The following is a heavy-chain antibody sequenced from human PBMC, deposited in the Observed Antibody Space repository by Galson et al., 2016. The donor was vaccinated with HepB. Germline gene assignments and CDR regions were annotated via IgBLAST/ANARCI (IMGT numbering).Heavy chain of an antibody. V-gene: IGHV3-30*03. CDR2: ISYGGDVP. J-gene: IGHJ5*02. CDR3: ARDLYSSGWYNYFDP. Sequence: SLRLSCAASGFTFTRDWMSWLRQLPGRGLEWVAMISYGGDVPYVDSVKGRFTISRDNSRNAVYLQMNSLRGDDTAVYYCARDLYSSGWYNYFDPWGQGTLVTVSS. D-gene: IGHD6-19*01. CDR1: GFTFTRDW.